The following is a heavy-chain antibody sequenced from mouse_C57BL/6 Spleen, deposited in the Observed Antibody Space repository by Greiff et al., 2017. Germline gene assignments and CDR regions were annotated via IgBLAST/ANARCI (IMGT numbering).Heavy chain of an antibody. J-gene: IGHJ3*01. CDR1: GYSFTNYN. CDR2: INPNYGTT. V-gene: IGHV1-39*01. D-gene: IGHD1-1*01. CDR3: DRSYGSSSWFAY. Sequence: VQLKQSGPELVKPGASVKISCKASGYSFTNYNMTWVKQSNGKSLEWIGVINPNYGTTSYNQKFKGKATLTVDQSTSTAYMQLNSLTSEDSVVXYCDRSYGSSSWFAYWGQGTLVTVSA.